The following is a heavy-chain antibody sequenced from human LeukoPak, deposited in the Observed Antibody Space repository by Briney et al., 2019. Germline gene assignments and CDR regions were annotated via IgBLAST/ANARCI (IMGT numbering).Heavy chain of an antibody. CDR1: GFTFSTYA. CDR2: MSYDGNSK. Sequence: QTGGSLRLSCAASGFTFSTYAMHWVRQAPGKGLEWVAIMSYDGNSKFYADSVKGRFTISRGNSKNTLYLQMNSLRAEDTAVYYCAREPPGPNTLVVGRYFDYWGQGILVTVSS. J-gene: IGHJ4*02. CDR3: AREPPGPNTLVVGRYFDY. D-gene: IGHD2-15*01. V-gene: IGHV3-30-3*01.